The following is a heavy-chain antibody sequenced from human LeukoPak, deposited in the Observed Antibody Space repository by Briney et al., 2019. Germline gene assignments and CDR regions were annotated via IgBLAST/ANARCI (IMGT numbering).Heavy chain of an antibody. CDR3: ARESTRDRPGS. CDR2: ISYDGSNK. CDR1: GFTFSSYG. V-gene: IGHV3-30*03. Sequence: GGSLRLSCAASGFTFSSYGMHWVRQAPGKGLEWVAVISYDGSNKYYADSVKGRFTISRDNSKNTLYLQMNSLRAEDTAVYYCARESTRDRPGSWGQGTLVTVSS. J-gene: IGHJ5*02. D-gene: IGHD5/OR15-5a*01.